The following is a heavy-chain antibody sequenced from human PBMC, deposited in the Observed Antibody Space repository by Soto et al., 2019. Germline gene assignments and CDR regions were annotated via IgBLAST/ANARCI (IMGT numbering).Heavy chain of an antibody. CDR2: ISAYNGNT. V-gene: IGHV1-18*01. Sequence: GASVKVSCKASGYTFTSYGISWVRQAPGQGLEWMGWISAYNGNTNYAQKLQGRVTMTTDTSTSTAYMELRSLRSDDTAVYYCARETVNDYGDPEGPFDYWGQGTLVTVSS. CDR1: GYTFTSYG. D-gene: IGHD4-17*01. J-gene: IGHJ4*02. CDR3: ARETVNDYGDPEGPFDY.